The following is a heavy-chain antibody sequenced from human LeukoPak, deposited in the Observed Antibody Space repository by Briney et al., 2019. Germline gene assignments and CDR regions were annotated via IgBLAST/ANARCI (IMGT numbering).Heavy chain of an antibody. D-gene: IGHD5-12*01. J-gene: IGHJ5*02. CDR3: ARHLSHLSGLRNNWFDP. V-gene: IGHV5-51*01. CDR2: IYPGDSDT. Sequence: GESLKISCKGSGYSFNSYWIGWVRQMPGKGLEWMGIIYPGDSDTRYSPSFQGQVTISADKSISTAYLQWSSLKASDTAMYYCARHLSHLSGLRNNWFDPWGQGALATVSP. CDR1: GYSFNSYW.